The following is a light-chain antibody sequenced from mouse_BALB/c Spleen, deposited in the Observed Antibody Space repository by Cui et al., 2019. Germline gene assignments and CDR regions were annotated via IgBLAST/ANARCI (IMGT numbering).Light chain of an antibody. CDR2: DTT. CDR3: QQWSSYPPT. J-gene: IGKJ2*01. V-gene: IGKV4-55*01. CDR1: SSVSY. Sequence: QIVLTQSLAIMSASPGEKVTMTCIASSSVSYMYWYQQKPGSSPRLLIYDTTNLASGVPVRFSGSGTGTSYSLTISRMEAEDAATYYCQQWSSYPPTFGGGTKLEIK.